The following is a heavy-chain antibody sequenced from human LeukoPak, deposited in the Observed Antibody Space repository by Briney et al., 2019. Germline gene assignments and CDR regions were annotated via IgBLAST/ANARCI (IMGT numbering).Heavy chain of an antibody. CDR3: ARHGDSISYYFDY. J-gene: IGHJ4*02. D-gene: IGHD6-13*01. CDR1: GGSVSSSSYY. CDR2: IYYSGST. Sequence: PSETLSLTCTVSGGSVSSSSYYWGWIRQPPGKGLEWIGSIYYSGSTYYNPSLKSRVTISVDTSKNQFSLRLTSVTARDTAVYYCARHGDSISYYFDYWGQGTLVTVSS. V-gene: IGHV4-39*01.